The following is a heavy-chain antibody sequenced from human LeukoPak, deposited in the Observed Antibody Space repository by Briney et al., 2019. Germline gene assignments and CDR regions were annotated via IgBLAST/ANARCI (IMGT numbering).Heavy chain of an antibody. Sequence: SETLSLTCTVSAGSISSYYWSWIRQPPGKGLEWIGYIVYSGSTNYNPSLKSRVTISVDTSKNQFSLKLSSVTAADTAVYYCARHGNPPAFDYWGQGTLVTVSS. CDR1: AGSISSYY. CDR3: ARHGNPPAFDY. V-gene: IGHV4-59*08. CDR2: IVYSGST. D-gene: IGHD4-23*01. J-gene: IGHJ4*02.